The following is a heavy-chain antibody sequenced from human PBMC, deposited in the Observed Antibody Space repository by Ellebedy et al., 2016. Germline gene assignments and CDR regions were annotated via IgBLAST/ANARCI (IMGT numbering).Heavy chain of an antibody. V-gene: IGHV3-23*01. Sequence: GESLKISCSASGFIFRNYVMSWVRQAPGKGLKWVSGISRLDDSTYYADSVKGRFTISRDNPKNTVYLQMNNLRAEDTGVYYCAKDRDDDGDFVFDSWGQGTLVTVSP. CDR3: AKDRDDDGDFVFDS. D-gene: IGHD4-17*01. J-gene: IGHJ4*02. CDR1: GFIFRNYV. CDR2: ISRLDDST.